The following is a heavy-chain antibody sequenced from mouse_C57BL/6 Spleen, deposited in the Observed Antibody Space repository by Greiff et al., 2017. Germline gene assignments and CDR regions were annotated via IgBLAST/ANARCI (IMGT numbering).Heavy chain of an antibody. D-gene: IGHD2-4*01. J-gene: IGHJ4*01. CDR2: ISSGSSTI. CDR1: GFTFSDYG. CDR3: ARAYYDYDGDYYAMDY. V-gene: IGHV5-17*01. Sequence: EVQLQESGGGLVKPGGSLKLSCAASGFTFSDYGMHWVRQAPEKGLEWVAYISSGSSTIYYADTVKGRFTISRDNAKNTLFLQMTSLRSEDTAMYYCARAYYDYDGDYYAMDYWGQGTSVTVSS.